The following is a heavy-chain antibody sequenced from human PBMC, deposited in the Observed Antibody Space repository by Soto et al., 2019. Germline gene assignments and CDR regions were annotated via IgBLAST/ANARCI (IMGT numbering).Heavy chain of an antibody. CDR1: GGTFNSYT. CDR3: ATSYGTGSAHFDY. Sequence: QVQLVQSGAEVKKPGSSVKVSCTASGGTFNSYTINWVRQAPGQGLEWVGRVNPIVGMSNSAQKFQGRVMITADKSTSKAYMDLTSLKSEDTAVYYCATSYGTGSAHFDYWGQGTLVTVSS. D-gene: IGHD3-10*01. J-gene: IGHJ4*02. V-gene: IGHV1-69*02. CDR2: VNPIVGMS.